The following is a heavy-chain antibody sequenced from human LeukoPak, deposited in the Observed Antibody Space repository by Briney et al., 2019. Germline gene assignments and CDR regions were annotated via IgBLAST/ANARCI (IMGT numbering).Heavy chain of an antibody. CDR2: INHSGST. CDR3: ARTVTTIPNFDY. V-gene: IGHV4-34*01. CDR1: GGSFSGYY. Sequence: SETLSLTCAVYGGSFSGYYWSWIRQPPGKGLEWIGEINHSGSTNYNPSLKSRVTISVDTSKNQFSLKLSSVTAADTAVYYCARTVTTIPNFDYWGQGTLVTVSS. D-gene: IGHD4-11*01. J-gene: IGHJ4*02.